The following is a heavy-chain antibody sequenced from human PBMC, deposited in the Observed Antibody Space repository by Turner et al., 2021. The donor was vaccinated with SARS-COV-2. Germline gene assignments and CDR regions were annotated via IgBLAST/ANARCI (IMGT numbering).Heavy chain of an antibody. V-gene: IGHV3-15*01. Sequence: EVQLVESGGGLVKPGGSLRLSCAASGFTFSNAWMSWVRQAPGKGRELVGRIKSKTDGGTTDYSAPVKGRFTISRDDSKNTLYLQMNSRKTEDTAVYYCTTGTYYYDSSAYPNDAFDIWGQGTMVTVSS. CDR2: IKSKTDGGTT. D-gene: IGHD3-22*01. CDR1: GFTFSNAW. J-gene: IGHJ3*02. CDR3: TTGTYYYDSSAYPNDAFDI.